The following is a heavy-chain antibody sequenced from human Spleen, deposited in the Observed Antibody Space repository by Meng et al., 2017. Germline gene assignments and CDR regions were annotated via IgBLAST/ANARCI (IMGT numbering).Heavy chain of an antibody. Sequence: SCSSCYSWGWIRQPPGMGLEWIGSFYCGETTFYNPSLKSRVTISVDTSKNQFSLNLTSMTAADTAVYYCAGGGGNYYLDYWGQGTLVTVSS. V-gene: IGHV4-39*07. CDR3: AGGGGNYYLDY. J-gene: IGHJ4*02. CDR1: SCSSCYS. CDR2: FYCGETT. D-gene: IGHD1-1*01.